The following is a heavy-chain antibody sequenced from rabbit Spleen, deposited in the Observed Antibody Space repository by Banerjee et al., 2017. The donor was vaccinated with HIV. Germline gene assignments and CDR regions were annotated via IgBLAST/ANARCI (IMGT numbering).Heavy chain of an antibody. V-gene: IGHV1S7*01. Sequence: QLKESGGGLVQPGGSLKLSCTASGFTLSSYYMNWVRQAPGKGLEWIGYIDPVFGITYYANWVNGRFSISRENAQNTVFLQMTSLTAADTATYFCARDGAGGSYFAVWGPGTLVTV. CDR3: ARDGAGGSYFAV. D-gene: IGHD8-1*01. CDR2: IDPVFGIT. CDR1: GFTLSSYY. J-gene: IGHJ4*01.